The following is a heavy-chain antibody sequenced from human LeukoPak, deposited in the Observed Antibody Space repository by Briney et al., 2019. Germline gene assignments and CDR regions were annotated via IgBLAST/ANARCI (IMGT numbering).Heavy chain of an antibody. J-gene: IGHJ5*02. Sequence: GGSLRLSCAASGFTFNNYAMTWVRQAPGKGLEWVSVINGGSGNSYYADSVKGRFTVSRDNSKNTLYLQMNSLRAEDTAVYYCAKERGYSNGWYWFDPWGQGTLVTVSS. CDR3: AKERGYSNGWYWFDP. D-gene: IGHD6-19*01. CDR2: INGGSGNS. V-gene: IGHV3-23*01. CDR1: GFTFNNYA.